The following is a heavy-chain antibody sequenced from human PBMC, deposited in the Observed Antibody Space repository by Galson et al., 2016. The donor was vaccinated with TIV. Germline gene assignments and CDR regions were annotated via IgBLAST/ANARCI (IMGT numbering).Heavy chain of an antibody. CDR2: IIPILGIA. Sequence: SVKVSCKASGGTFSNYAISWVRQAPGQGLEWMGRIIPILGIANYAEKIQGRATITADKSTSTAYMELSSLRSDDTAVYYCARGTEVGATAYWYFDLWDRGTLVTVSS. CDR3: ARGTEVGATAYWYFDL. V-gene: IGHV1-69*04. J-gene: IGHJ2*01. CDR1: GGTFSNYA. D-gene: IGHD1-26*01.